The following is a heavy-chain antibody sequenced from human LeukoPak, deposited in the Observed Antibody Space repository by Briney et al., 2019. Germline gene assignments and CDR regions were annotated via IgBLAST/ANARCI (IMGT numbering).Heavy chain of an antibody. Sequence: ASVKVSCKASGYTFTDCYMHWVRLAPGQGFEWMGWINPNDGDTNYAQKFQGRVTMTRDTSISTAHMEVSRLRSDDTAVYYCARANFLYCSSSTCLFDYWGQGTLVTVSS. CDR2: INPNDGDT. V-gene: IGHV1-2*02. CDR1: GYTFTDCY. CDR3: ARANFLYCSSSTCLFDY. D-gene: IGHD2-2*01. J-gene: IGHJ4*02.